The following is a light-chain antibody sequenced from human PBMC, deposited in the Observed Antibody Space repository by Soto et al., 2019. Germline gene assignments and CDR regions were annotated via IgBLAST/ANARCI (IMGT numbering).Light chain of an antibody. CDR2: DVS. CDR1: QIINRW. J-gene: IGKJ4*01. V-gene: IGKV1-39*01. Sequence: DIQMTQSPSTLSASVGDRVTITCRSSQIINRWLAWYQQKPGKAPKFLIYDVSSLQSGVPSRFSGSGSGTDFTLTISSLQPEDFATYYCQQSYSTLTFGGGTKVDIK. CDR3: QQSYSTLT.